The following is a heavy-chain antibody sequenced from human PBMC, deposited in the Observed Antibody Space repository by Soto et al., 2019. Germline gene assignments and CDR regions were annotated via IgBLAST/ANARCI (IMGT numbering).Heavy chain of an antibody. Sequence: CMKLSCAGCGFSLSSSGIHWLRQAPGKGLEGVALISYDGGNEKYTESVKDRFTISRDDSHNVAYLQMSSLRTEDTAMYYCAKDRYSGTYPTDFDYWGQGSLVTVSS. CDR2: ISYDGGNE. CDR1: GFSLSSSG. CDR3: AKDRYSGTYPTDFDY. V-gene: IGHV3-30*18. D-gene: IGHD1-26*01. J-gene: IGHJ4*02.